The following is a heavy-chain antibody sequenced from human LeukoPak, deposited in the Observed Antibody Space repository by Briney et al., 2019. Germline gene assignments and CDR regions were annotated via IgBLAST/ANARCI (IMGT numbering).Heavy chain of an antibody. CDR3: ARDLYYGSASPRLDY. CDR2: ISGSSGST. Sequence: GGSLRLSCAASGFTFSSYGMSWVRQAPGKGLEWVSAISGSSGSTYYADSVKGRFAISRDNAHGSLYLQMNSLRVEDTAIYYCARDLYYGSASPRLDYWGQGTPVTVSS. D-gene: IGHD3-10*01. CDR1: GFTFSSYG. J-gene: IGHJ4*02. V-gene: IGHV3-23*01.